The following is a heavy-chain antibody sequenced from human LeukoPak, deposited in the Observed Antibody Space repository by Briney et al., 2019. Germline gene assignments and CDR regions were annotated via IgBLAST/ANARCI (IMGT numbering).Heavy chain of an antibody. J-gene: IGHJ5*02. CDR2: INTSGST. Sequence: SETLSLTCTVSGQSLDSTYYWTWIRQPAGKGLEWIGRINTSGSTTYNPSLLSRVTISVDTSKNQFSLKLSSVTAADTAVYYYARDAGIYDSSGYRNWFDPWGQGTLVTVSS. CDR3: ARDAGIYDSSGYRNWFDP. D-gene: IGHD3-22*01. V-gene: IGHV4-4*07. CDR1: GQSLDSTYY.